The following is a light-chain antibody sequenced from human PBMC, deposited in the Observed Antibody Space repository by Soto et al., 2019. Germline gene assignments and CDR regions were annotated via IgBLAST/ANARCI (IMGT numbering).Light chain of an antibody. CDR3: KQRSNRDVS. J-gene: IGKJ4*01. V-gene: IGKV3-11*01. CDR2: DAS. Sequence: EIVLTQSPATLSLSAGERATLSCRASQSVSSCLAWYQQKPGQAPRLLIYDASNRATGIPARFSGSGSATDLILSVSSLEPEDYSVYYGKQRSNRDVSFGGGTKVEIK. CDR1: QSVSSC.